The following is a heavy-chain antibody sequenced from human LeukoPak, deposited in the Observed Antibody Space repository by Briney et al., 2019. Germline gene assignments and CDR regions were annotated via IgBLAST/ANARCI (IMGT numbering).Heavy chain of an antibody. CDR2: ISSDGGST. CDR3: VNYGMDV. J-gene: IGHJ6*02. Sequence: PGRSLRLSCAASGFTFSMYAMHWVRQAPGKGLEYVSAISSDGGSTYYANSVKGRFTISRDNSKNTLYLQMGSLRAEDMAVYYCVNYGMDVWGQGTTVTVSS. CDR1: GFTFSMYA. V-gene: IGHV3-64*01.